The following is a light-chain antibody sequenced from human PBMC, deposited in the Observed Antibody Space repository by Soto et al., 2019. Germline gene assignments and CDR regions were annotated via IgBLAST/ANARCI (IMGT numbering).Light chain of an antibody. CDR3: QDYNKWPPMYT. V-gene: IGKV3-15*01. CDR2: DAS. CDR1: QSVGRN. J-gene: IGKJ2*01. Sequence: EVVMTQSPATLSVSPGERATLSCRASQSVGRNLAWYQQQPGQAPRVLIYDASTRATGIPARFSGSGSRTEFTLTISSLQSEDFALYYCQDYNKWPPMYTFGQGTKVDI.